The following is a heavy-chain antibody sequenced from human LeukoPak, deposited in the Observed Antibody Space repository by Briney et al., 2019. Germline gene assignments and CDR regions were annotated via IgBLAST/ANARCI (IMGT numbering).Heavy chain of an antibody. CDR1: GFTFSSYA. J-gene: IGHJ6*03. CDR3: AKLSGGSLFYYYYYYMDV. CDR2: ISGSGGST. Sequence: GGSLRLSCAASGFTFSSYAMSWVRQAPGKGLEWVSAISGSGGSTYYADSVKGRFTISRDNSKNTLCPQMNSLRAEDTAVYYCAKLSGGSLFYYYYYYMDVWGKGTTVTVSS. D-gene: IGHD2-15*01. V-gene: IGHV3-23*01.